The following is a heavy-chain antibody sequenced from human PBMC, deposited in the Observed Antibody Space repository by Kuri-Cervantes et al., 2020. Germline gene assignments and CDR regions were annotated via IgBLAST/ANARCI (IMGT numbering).Heavy chain of an antibody. Sequence: GSLRLSCTVSGGSISSSSYYWGWSRQPPGKGLEWIGSIYYSGSTYYNSSLKTRVTISVDTSKNQFSLKLRSVTAADTAVYYCAGYSSSWYGLPGGMDVWGQGTTVTVSS. CDR3: AGYSSSWYGLPGGMDV. J-gene: IGHJ6*02. CDR1: GGSISSSSYY. V-gene: IGHV4-39*01. D-gene: IGHD6-13*01. CDR2: IYYSGST.